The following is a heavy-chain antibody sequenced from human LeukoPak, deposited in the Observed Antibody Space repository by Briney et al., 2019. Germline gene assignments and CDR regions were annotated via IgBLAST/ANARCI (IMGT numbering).Heavy chain of an antibody. V-gene: IGHV1-8*01. CDR3: AIGVAAAGIVGDY. D-gene: IGHD6-13*01. CDR2: MNPNSGNT. J-gene: IGHJ4*02. Sequence: ASVKVSCKASGCTFTSYDINWVRQATGQGLEWMGWMNPNSGNTGYAQKFQGRVTMTRNTSISTAYMELSSLRSEDTAVYYCAIGVAAAGIVGDYWGRGTLVTVSS. CDR1: GCTFTSYD.